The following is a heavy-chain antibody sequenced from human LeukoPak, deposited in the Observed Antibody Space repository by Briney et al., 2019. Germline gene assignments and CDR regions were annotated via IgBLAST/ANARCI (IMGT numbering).Heavy chain of an antibody. J-gene: IGHJ4*02. Sequence: GGSLRLSCAASGFTFSSYAMHWVRQAPGKGLEWVAVISYDGSNKYYADSVKGRFTISRDNSKNTLYLQMNSLRAEDTAVYYCARDSGPYSSSWSYNYWGQGTLVTVSS. CDR3: ARDSGPYSSSWSYNY. CDR1: GFTFSSYA. V-gene: IGHV3-30-3*01. D-gene: IGHD6-13*01. CDR2: ISYDGSNK.